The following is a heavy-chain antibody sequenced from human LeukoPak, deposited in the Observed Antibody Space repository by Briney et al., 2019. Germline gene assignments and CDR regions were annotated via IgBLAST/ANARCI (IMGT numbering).Heavy chain of an antibody. D-gene: IGHD6-19*01. CDR2: IYYSGST. Sequence: SETLSLTCTVSGGSISSYYWSWIRQPPGKGLEWIGYIYYSGSTNYNPSLKSRVTMSVDTSKNQFSLRLSSVTAADTAVYYCAREGYTSGWYKTDYWGQGTLVTVSS. V-gene: IGHV4-59*01. CDR3: AREGYTSGWYKTDY. J-gene: IGHJ4*02. CDR1: GGSISSYY.